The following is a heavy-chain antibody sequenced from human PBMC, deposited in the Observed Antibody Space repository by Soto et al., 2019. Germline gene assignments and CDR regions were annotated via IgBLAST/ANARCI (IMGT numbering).Heavy chain of an antibody. CDR2: ISAYNGNT. Sequence: EASVKVSCKASGYTFTSYGISWVRQAPGQGLEWMGWISAYNGNTNYAQKLQGRVTMTTDTSTSTAYMELRSLRSDDTAVYYCARDHPGYCSGGSCYPTNYYLDYWG. V-gene: IGHV1-18*04. D-gene: IGHD2-15*01. CDR1: GYTFTSYG. CDR3: ARDHPGYCSGGSCYPTNYYLDY. J-gene: IGHJ4*01.